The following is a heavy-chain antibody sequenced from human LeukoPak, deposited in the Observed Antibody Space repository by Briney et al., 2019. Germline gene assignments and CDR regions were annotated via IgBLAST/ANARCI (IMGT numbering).Heavy chain of an antibody. CDR3: ARLGSYFDY. J-gene: IGHJ4*02. Sequence: PSQTRALNCTVAGGSFSSYYWSWIRLPPGKGLEWIGFIYYTGTTRYNPSLDSRVTISVDTSTNQFSLNLDSVTAADTAVYYCARLGSYFDYWGQGTLVTVSS. D-gene: IGHD3-10*01. CDR2: IYYTGTT. V-gene: IGHV4-59*08. CDR1: GGSFSSYY.